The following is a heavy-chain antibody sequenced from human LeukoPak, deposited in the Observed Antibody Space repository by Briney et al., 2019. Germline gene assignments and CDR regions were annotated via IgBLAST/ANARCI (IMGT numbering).Heavy chain of an antibody. Sequence: PGGSLRLSCAASGFTFSSYSMNWGRQGPGKGLEWVSYISSSSTTIYYADSVRGRFTISRDNAKNSLYLQMKSLRAEDTAVYYCARTGDYGSFYNYWGQGTLVTVSS. CDR1: GFTFSSYS. CDR2: ISSSSTTI. D-gene: IGHD4-17*01. J-gene: IGHJ4*02. CDR3: ARTGDYGSFYNY. V-gene: IGHV3-48*01.